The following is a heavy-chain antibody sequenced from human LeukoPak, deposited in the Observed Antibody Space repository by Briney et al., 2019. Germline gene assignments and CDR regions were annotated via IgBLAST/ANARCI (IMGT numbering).Heavy chain of an antibody. CDR2: IYSGGST. V-gene: IGHV3-66*01. D-gene: IGHD5-12*01. J-gene: IGHJ4*02. CDR3: ARDSDGYSGYGPLGY. CDR1: GFTVSSNY. Sequence: GGSLRLSCAASGFTVSSNYMSWVRQAPGKGLEWVSVIYSGGSTYYADSVKGRFTFSRDNSKNTLYLQMNSLRAEDTAVYYCARDSDGYSGYGPLGYWGQGTLVTVSS.